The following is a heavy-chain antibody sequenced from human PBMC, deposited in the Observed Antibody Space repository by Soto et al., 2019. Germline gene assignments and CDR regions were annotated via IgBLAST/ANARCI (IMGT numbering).Heavy chain of an antibody. J-gene: IGHJ4*02. CDR1: GFTFSSYA. D-gene: IGHD4-17*01. Sequence: GGSLRLSCAASGFTFSSYAMSWVRQAPGKGLEWVSAISGSGGSTYYADSVKGRFTISRDNSKNTMYLQMNSLRAEDTAVYYCAKVSGDYGLFDYWGQGTLVTVSS. CDR2: ISGSGGST. V-gene: IGHV3-23*01. CDR3: AKVSGDYGLFDY.